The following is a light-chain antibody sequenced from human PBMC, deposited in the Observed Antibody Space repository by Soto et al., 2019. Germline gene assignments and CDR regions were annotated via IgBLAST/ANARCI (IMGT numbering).Light chain of an antibody. CDR3: QSYDSSLTTFV. CDR1: SSNIGAEYD. V-gene: IGLV1-40*01. CDR2: GDN. J-gene: IGLJ1*01. Sequence: QYVLTQPPSVSGAPGQRVAISCTRSSSNIGAEYDVHWYQQLPGTAPKRLIYGDNNRPSGVPDRFSGSKSGTSASLAITGLQPEDEADYYCQSYDSSLTTFVFGTGTKLTVL.